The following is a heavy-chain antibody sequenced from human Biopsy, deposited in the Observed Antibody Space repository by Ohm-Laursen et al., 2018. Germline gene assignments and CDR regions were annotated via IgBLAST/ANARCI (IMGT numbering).Heavy chain of an antibody. CDR2: INHSGRT. V-gene: IGHV4-34*01. CDR1: GESFNGYY. Sequence: GTLSLTWAVYGESFNGYYWSWIRQTPGKGLEWIGEINHSGRTNYNPSLKSRVTISVDTSKYQFSLKVRSVTAADTAVYYCVRGVDYYDPYHYYALDVWGQGTTVTVSS. J-gene: IGHJ6*02. D-gene: IGHD3-22*01. CDR3: VRGVDYYDPYHYYALDV.